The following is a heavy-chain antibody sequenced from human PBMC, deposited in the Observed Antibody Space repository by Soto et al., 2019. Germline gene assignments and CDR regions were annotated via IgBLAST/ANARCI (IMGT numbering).Heavy chain of an antibody. D-gene: IGHD6-25*01. J-gene: IGHJ4*02. Sequence: GSLRLSCAASGFTFSDHYMTLIRQAPGKGPEWLSYISGGGDIISYADSVKGRFIISRDNAKRSLYLQMNSLTVEDTAVYYCSRDPRLADYWGQGTLVTVSS. CDR1: GFTFSDHY. CDR2: ISGGGDII. V-gene: IGHV3-11*01. CDR3: SRDPRLADY.